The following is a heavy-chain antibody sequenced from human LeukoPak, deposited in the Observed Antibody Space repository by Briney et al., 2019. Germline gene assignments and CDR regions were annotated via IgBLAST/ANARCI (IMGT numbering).Heavy chain of an antibody. J-gene: IGHJ4*02. CDR2: INPNSGGT. CDR1: GYTFTGYY. Sequence: ASVKVSCKASGYTFTGYYIHWVRQAPGQGLEWMGWINPNSGGTNYAQKFQGRVTMTRDTSISTAYMELSRLRSDDTAVYYCARDLEYYYDSSGYYYSDWGQGTLVTDSS. D-gene: IGHD3-22*01. CDR3: ARDLEYYYDSSGYYYSD. V-gene: IGHV1-2*02.